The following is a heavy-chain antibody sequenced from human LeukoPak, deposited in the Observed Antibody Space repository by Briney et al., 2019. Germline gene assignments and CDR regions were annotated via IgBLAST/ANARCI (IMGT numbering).Heavy chain of an antibody. CDR2: IYHSVST. Sequence: SETLSLTCTVSGYSISSDYYWGWIRQSPGKGLEWIGSIYHSVSTYYSPSLKSRVTISVDTSKNQFSLKLSSVTAADTAVYYCAGSITIFGVVTTSIFDYWGQGTLVTVSS. D-gene: IGHD3-3*01. CDR3: AGSITIFGVVTTSIFDY. J-gene: IGHJ4*02. CDR1: GYSISSDYY. V-gene: IGHV4-38-2*02.